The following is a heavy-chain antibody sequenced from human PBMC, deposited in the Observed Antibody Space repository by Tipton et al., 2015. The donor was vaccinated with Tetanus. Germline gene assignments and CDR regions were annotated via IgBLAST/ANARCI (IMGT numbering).Heavy chain of an antibody. CDR1: GYNFNLYW. CDR2: IYPGDSDT. J-gene: IGHJ2*01. CDR3: ARRLGPYTGDQIWHFDL. D-gene: IGHD7-27*01. V-gene: IGHV5-51*01. Sequence: QLVQSGAEVKKPGESLKISCQVSGYNFNLYWIAWVRQMPGKGLEWMGIIYPGDSDTTYSPSFQGQVTISADRSISTAYLQWSSLKPSDTAVFFCARRLGPYTGDQIWHFDLWGRGTLVTVSS.